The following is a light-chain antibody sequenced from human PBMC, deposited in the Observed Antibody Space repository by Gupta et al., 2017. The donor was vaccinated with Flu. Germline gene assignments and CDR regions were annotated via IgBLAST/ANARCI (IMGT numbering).Light chain of an antibody. J-gene: IGKJ1*01. CDR1: QSVSSY. CDR2: DAS. CDR3: QQRSNCPWT. V-gene: IGKV3-11*01. Sequence: PATLSLSPGERATLSCRASQSVSSYLAWYQQKPGQAPRLLIYDASNWATGIPARFSGSGSGTEFTLTISSLEPEDFAVYYCQQRSNCPWTFGQGTKVEIK.